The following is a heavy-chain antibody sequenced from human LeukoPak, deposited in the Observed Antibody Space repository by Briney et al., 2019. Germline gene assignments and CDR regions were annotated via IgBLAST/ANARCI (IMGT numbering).Heavy chain of an antibody. CDR2: IRNGGST. V-gene: IGHV3-20*04. Sequence: GGSLRLSCAASGFTFDDYGMSWVRQAPGKGLEWVSGIRNGGSTGYADSVKGRFTISRDNAKNSLYLQMNSLRAEDTAFYCAREGYYDSSGYLDYYYMDVWGKGTTVTVSS. CDR1: GFTFDDYG. CDR3: AREGYYDSSGYLDYYYMDV. D-gene: IGHD3-22*01. J-gene: IGHJ6*03.